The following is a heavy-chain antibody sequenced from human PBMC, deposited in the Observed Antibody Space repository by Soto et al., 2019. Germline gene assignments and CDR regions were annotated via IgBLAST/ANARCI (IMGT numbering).Heavy chain of an antibody. D-gene: IGHD2-15*01. CDR3: ARGSIVGWYVDL. CDR2: IHHSGST. Sequence: QVQLQESGPGLVKPSETLSLTCTVSGGSVSSGTYYWSWIRQPPGEGLQYIGYIHHSGSTNYNPSLTSRVSTSVYTSKNQSSLKLSSVTAADTAVYYCARGSIVGWYVDLWGRGTLVTVSS. V-gene: IGHV4-61*01. J-gene: IGHJ2*01. CDR1: GGSVSSGTYY.